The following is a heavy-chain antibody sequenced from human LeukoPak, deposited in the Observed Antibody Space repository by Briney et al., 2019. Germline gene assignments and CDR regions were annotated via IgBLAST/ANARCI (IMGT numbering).Heavy chain of an antibody. J-gene: IGHJ5*02. D-gene: IGHD2-2*01. Sequence: SETLSLTCTVSGGSISSYYWSWIRQPPGKGLEWIGRIYASGSTNYNPSLKSRVTMSADASKNQFSLKLSSVTAADTAVYYCARDWGLALGYCSRTRCDGTWFDPWGQGTLVTVSS. V-gene: IGHV4-4*07. CDR3: ARDWGLALGYCSRTRCDGTWFDP. CDR1: GGSISSYY. CDR2: IYASGST.